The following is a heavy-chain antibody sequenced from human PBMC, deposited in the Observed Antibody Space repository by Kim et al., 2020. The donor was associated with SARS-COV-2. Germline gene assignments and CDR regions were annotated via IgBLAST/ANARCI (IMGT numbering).Heavy chain of an antibody. D-gene: IGHD5-18*01. J-gene: IGHJ4*02. CDR1: GFTFSSYW. CDR2: IKQDGSEK. V-gene: IGHV3-7*03. Sequence: GGSLRLSCAASGFTFSSYWMSWVRQAPGKGLEWVANIKQDGSEKYYVDSVKGRFTISRDNAKNSLYLQMNSLRAEDTAVYYCARDEWGDTAMGAYDYWGQGTLVTVSS. CDR3: ARDEWGDTAMGAYDY.